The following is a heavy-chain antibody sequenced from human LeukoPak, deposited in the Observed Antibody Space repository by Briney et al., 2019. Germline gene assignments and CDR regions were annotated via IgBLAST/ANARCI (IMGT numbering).Heavy chain of an antibody. CDR3: ARAGRSMGVVSLDGY. CDR1: GYTFTSYG. Sequence: ASVTVSCKASGYTFTSYGINWVRQATGQGLEWMGWMDPNSGNTGYAQKFQGRVTMARNTSISTAYMELSSLRSEDTAVYYCARAGRSMGVVSLDGYWGQGTLVTVSS. V-gene: IGHV1-8*01. D-gene: IGHD4-23*01. J-gene: IGHJ4*02. CDR2: MDPNSGNT.